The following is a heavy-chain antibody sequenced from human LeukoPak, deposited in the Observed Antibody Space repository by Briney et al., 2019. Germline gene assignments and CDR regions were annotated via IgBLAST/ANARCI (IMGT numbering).Heavy chain of an antibody. CDR3: ARSDSATSLSSFDY. CDR2: ICPGDSDT. Sequence: GESLKISCQGSGYSFTSYWIGWVRQMPGKGLEWMGIICPGDSDTRYSPSFQGQVTISADKSISTAYLQWSSLKASDTAMYYCARSDSATSLSSFDYWGQGTLVTVSS. V-gene: IGHV5-51*01. J-gene: IGHJ4*02. D-gene: IGHD2-15*01. CDR1: GYSFTSYW.